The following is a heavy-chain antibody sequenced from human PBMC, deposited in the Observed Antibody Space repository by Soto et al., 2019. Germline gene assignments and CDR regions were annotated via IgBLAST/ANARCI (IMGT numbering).Heavy chain of an antibody. V-gene: IGHV4-59*02. CDR1: GDSVSSYY. J-gene: IGHJ2*01. CDR3: ARSSVVQYWYFDL. Sequence: SETLSLTCTVSGDSVSSYYWSWIRQPPGKELEWIGYIYYNGSPEYNPSLKSRVTLSLDTSKNQFSLKLDSVTAADTAVYYCARSSVVQYWYFDLWGRGTLVTVSS. D-gene: IGHD2-15*01. CDR2: IYYNGSP.